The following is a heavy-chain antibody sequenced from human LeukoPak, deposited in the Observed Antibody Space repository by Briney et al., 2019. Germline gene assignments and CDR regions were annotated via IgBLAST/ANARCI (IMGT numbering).Heavy chain of an antibody. D-gene: IGHD1-26*01. CDR2: IYSGGST. J-gene: IGHJ4*02. V-gene: IGHV3-53*05. Sequence: GGSLRLSCAASGFTVSTNYMSWVRQAPGKGLEWVSVIYSGGSTYCADSVKGRFTISRDNAKNSLYLQMNSLRAEDTALYYCAKASGSYDSFDYWGQGTLVTVSS. CDR3: AKASGSYDSFDY. CDR1: GFTVSTNY.